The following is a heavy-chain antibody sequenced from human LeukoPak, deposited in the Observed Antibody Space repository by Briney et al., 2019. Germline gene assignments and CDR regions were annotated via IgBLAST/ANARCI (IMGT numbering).Heavy chain of an antibody. D-gene: IGHD3-22*01. J-gene: IGHJ6*03. CDR1: GFTVSSNY. V-gene: IGHV3-66*02. CDR3: ARDSVYYDSCGPHPKYYYYYYMDV. Sequence: GGSLRLSCAASGFTVSSNYMSWVRQAPGKGLEWVSVIYSGGSTYYADSVKGRFTISRDNSKNTLYLQMNSLRAEDTAVYYCARDSVYYDSCGPHPKYYYYYYMDVWGKGTTVTVSS. CDR2: IYSGGST.